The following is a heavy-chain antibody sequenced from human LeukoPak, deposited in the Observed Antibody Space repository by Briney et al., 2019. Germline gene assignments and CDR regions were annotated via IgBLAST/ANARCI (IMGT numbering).Heavy chain of an antibody. Sequence: ASVKVSCKASGYTFTGYYMHWVRQAPGQGLEWMGWINPNSGGTNYAQKFQGRVTMTRDTSISTAYMELSRLRSDDTAVYYCARRRGYSSGWLRGYFDYWGQGTLVTVSS. V-gene: IGHV1-2*02. CDR3: ARRRGYSSGWLRGYFDY. CDR2: INPNSGGT. D-gene: IGHD6-19*01. J-gene: IGHJ4*02. CDR1: GYTFTGYY.